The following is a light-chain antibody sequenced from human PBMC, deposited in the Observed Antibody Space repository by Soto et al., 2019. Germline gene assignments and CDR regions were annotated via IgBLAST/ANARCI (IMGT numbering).Light chain of an antibody. Sequence: ENVLTQSPDTLSLSPGERATLSCRASRYVAASYVAWYQQKPGRAPRLLIHDAFMRATGIPDRFSGSGSGTDFTLTIARLEPEDFAVYYCQQYGDSPRTFGQGTRLEIK. CDR2: DAF. V-gene: IGKV3-20*01. J-gene: IGKJ5*01. CDR1: RYVAASY. CDR3: QQYGDSPRT.